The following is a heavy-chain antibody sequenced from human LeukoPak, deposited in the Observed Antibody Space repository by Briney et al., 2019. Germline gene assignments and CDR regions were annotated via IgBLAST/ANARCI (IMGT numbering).Heavy chain of an antibody. CDR3: ARLRPFDY. CDR1: GYSISSGYY. V-gene: IGHV4-38-2*01. Sequence: PSETLSLTCAASGYSISSGYYWGWIRQPPGKGLEWIGSIYHSGSTYCNPSLKSRVTISVDTSKNQFSLKLTSVTAADTAVYYCARLRPFDYWGQGTLVTVSS. D-gene: IGHD3-16*01. J-gene: IGHJ4*02. CDR2: IYHSGST.